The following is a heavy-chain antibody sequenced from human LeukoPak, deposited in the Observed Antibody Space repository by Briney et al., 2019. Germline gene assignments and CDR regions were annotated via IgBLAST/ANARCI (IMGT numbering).Heavy chain of an antibody. CDR1: GYTFTGYY. CDR2: INPNSGGT. J-gene: IGHJ4*02. CDR3: AREFLEGIAAAGTMY. Sequence: ASVKVSCKASGYTFTGYYMNWVRQAPGQGLEWMGWINPNSGGTNYAQKFQGRVTMTRDTSISTAYMELSSLRSEDTAVYYCAREFLEGIAAAGTMYWGQGTLVTVSS. V-gene: IGHV1-2*02. D-gene: IGHD6-13*01.